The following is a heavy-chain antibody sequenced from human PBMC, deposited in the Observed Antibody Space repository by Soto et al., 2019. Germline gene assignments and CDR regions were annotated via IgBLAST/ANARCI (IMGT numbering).Heavy chain of an antibody. V-gene: IGHV4-34*01. CDR2: INHSGST. CDR3: ARDSSSRGLDP. D-gene: IGHD6-13*01. CDR1: GGSFSGYY. J-gene: IGHJ5*02. Sequence: SETLSLTCAVYGGSFSGYYWSWVRQPPGKGLEWIGEINHSGSTNYNPSLKSRVTISVDTSKNQFSLKLSSVTAADTAVYYCARDSSSRGLDPWGQGXLVTVYS.